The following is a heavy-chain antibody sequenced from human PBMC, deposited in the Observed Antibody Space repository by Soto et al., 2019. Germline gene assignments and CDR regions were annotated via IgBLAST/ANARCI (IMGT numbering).Heavy chain of an antibody. D-gene: IGHD4-17*01. CDR1: GGSICSYY. CDR2: IYYSGST. V-gene: IGHV4-59*01. J-gene: IGHJ4*02. CDR3: ARRYGDSLDY. Sequence: PSETLSLTCTVSGGSICSYYWSWIRQPPGKGLEWIGYIYYSGSTNYNPSLKSRVTISVDTSKNQFSLKLSSVTAADTAVYYCARRYGDSLDYWGQGTLVTLSS.